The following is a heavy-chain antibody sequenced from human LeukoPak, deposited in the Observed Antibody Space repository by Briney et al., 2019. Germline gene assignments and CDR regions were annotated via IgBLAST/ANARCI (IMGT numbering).Heavy chain of an antibody. D-gene: IGHD6-19*01. V-gene: IGHV3-21*01. CDR3: GRAKKYSSGWGDFDY. J-gene: IGHJ4*02. Sequence: GGSLRLSCAASGFTFSSYSMNWVRQAPGKGLEWVSSISSSSSYIYYADSVKGRFTISRDNAKNSLYLQMNSLRAEDTAVYYCGRAKKYSSGWGDFDYWGQGTLVTVSS. CDR1: GFTFSSYS. CDR2: ISSSSSYI.